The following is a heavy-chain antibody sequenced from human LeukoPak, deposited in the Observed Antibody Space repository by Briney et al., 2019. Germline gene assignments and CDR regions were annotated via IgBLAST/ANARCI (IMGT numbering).Heavy chain of an antibody. V-gene: IGHV3-74*01. D-gene: IGHD2-2*01. CDR2: IDPDGSST. J-gene: IGHJ4*02. Sequence: GGSLRLSCVASGFTFSRYWMHWVRQAPGKGLVWVSRIDPDGSSTTYADSVKGRFTISRDNAKNTLYLQMSSLRAEDTAVYCCTRRTSVVPFDYWGQGTLVTVSS. CDR3: TRRTSVVPFDY. CDR1: GFTFSRYW.